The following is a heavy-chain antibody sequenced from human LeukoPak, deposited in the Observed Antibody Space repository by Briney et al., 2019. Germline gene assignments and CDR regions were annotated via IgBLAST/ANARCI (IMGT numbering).Heavy chain of an antibody. CDR1: GDSISSRSYY. D-gene: IGHD6-13*01. CDR2: IYYGRNY. Sequence: SETLSLTCTVSGDSISSRSYYWGWIRQPPGKGLEWIGKIYYGRNYKWNSSLKSRGTISVDTSKNQFSLKPSSVTAADTAVYYCATQSSSWHYLEYWGQGTLVTVSS. J-gene: IGHJ4*02. CDR3: ATQSSSWHYLEY. V-gene: IGHV4-39*01.